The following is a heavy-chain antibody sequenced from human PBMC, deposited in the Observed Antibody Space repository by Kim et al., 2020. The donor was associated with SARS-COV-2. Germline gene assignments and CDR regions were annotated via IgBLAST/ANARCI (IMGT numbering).Heavy chain of an antibody. Sequence: GESLKISCKGSGYSFTSYWNSWVRQIPGKGLEWMGRIDPSDSYTNYSPSFQGHVTISTDKSISTAYLQWSSLKASDTAMYYCAGHLRPEPTGYYYYYGMDVRGQGTTVTVS. CDR3: AGHLRPEPTGYYYYYGMDV. V-gene: IGHV5-10-1*01. J-gene: IGHJ6*02. CDR2: IDPSDSYT. CDR1: GYSFTSYW. D-gene: IGHD1-1*01.